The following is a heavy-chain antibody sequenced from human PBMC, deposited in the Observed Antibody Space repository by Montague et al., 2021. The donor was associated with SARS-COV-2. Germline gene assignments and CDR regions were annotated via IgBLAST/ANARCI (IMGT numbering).Heavy chain of an antibody. J-gene: IGHJ4*02. D-gene: IGHD3-10*01. CDR1: GDSISRSHYF. CDR3: ARAPYYGPEEPDQFDY. CDR2: SYHSGTT. V-gene: IGHV4-39*02. Sequence: SETLSLTCSVSGDSISRSHYFWGWIRQPPGKGLEWIGSSYHSGTTYYHPSLKSRVTISLDTSNNHFSLKVTSVTAADTAVYYCARAPYYGPEEPDQFDYWGRGTLVTVSS.